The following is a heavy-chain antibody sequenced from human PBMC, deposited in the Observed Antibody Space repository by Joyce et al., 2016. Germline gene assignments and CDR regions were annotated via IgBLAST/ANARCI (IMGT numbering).Heavy chain of an antibody. J-gene: IGHJ4*02. CDR3: ATWAPTNYDFWSGYSYYFDN. CDR1: GFTFSSYA. CDR2: SSASGGST. Sequence: EVQLLESGGGLVQPGGSLRLSCAASGFTFSSYAMSWVRQAPGKGIELVSTSSASGGSTYYADSVKGRFTISRDNSEDSLYLHMNSLRAEDTAVYYCATWAPTNYDFWSGYSYYFDNWGQGTLVTVSS. D-gene: IGHD3-3*01. V-gene: IGHV3-23*01.